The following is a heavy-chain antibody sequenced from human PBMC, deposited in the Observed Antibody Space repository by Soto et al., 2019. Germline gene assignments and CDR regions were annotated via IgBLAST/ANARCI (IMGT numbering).Heavy chain of an antibody. CDR1: GYTFTGHY. V-gene: IGHV1-2*05. Sequence: ASVKVSCKASGYTFTGHYIHWVRQALEQGPEWMGEIGPESGATRYAQRFQGRVTMTRDMSITTVYMELNKLSPDDTLVYYCGGGRHGLIVVVYWREGTAVT. D-gene: IGHD2-15*01. CDR2: IGPESGAT. CDR3: GGGRHGLIVVVY. J-gene: IGHJ4*02.